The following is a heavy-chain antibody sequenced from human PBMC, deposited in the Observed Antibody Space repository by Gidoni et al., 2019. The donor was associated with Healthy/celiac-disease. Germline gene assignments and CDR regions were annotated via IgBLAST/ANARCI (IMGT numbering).Heavy chain of an antibody. CDR2: IYSGGST. V-gene: IGHV3-66*01. CDR3: ARVSVPSLGMSYYLDY. D-gene: IGHD1-1*01. Sequence: VRQAPGKGLEWVSVIYSGGSTYYADSVKGRFTISRDNSKNTLYLQMNSLRAEDTAVYYCARVSVPSLGMSYYLDYWGQGTLVTVSS. J-gene: IGHJ4*02.